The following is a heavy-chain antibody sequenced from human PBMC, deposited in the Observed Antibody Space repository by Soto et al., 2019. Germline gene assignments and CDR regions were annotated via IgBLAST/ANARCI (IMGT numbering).Heavy chain of an antibody. V-gene: IGHV1-69*06. CDR2: IIPLSATT. CDR3: ARGFGDSATVVVPAAKTWYDGMDV. J-gene: IGHJ6*02. D-gene: IGHD2-2*01. CDR1: GGTLSNNA. Sequence: QVQLVQAGTEVKKPGSSVKVSCKASGGTLSNNAISWVRQAPGQGLEWMGGIIPLSATTNYAQKFQGTVPITADRSTSTAYMELTSLTAEDTAVYYCARGFGDSATVVVPAAKTWYDGMDVWGQETAVTVSS.